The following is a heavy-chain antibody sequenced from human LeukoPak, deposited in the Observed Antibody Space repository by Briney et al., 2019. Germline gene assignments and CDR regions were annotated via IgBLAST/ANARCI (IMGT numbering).Heavy chain of an antibody. V-gene: IGHV4-31*03. Sequence: SETLSLTCTVSGGSISSGGYYWSWIRQHPGKGLEWIGYIYYSGSTYYNPSLKSRVTISVDTSKNQFSLKLSSVTAADTAVYYCASGPVIPSDPWFDPWGQGTLVTVSS. CDR1: GGSISSGGYY. D-gene: IGHD2/OR15-2a*01. CDR3: ASGPVIPSDPWFDP. CDR2: IYYSGST. J-gene: IGHJ5*02.